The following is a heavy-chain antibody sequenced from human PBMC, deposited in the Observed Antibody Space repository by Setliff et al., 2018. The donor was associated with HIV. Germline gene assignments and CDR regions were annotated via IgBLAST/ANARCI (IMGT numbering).Heavy chain of an antibody. CDR1: GYKFTSYW. CDR2: INPSTSEV. D-gene: IGHD5-12*01. CDR3: ARHGGYNPLDY. V-gene: IGHV5-51*01. J-gene: IGHJ4*02. Sequence: GESLKISCKDSGYKFTSYWVGWVRQMPGRGLEWMGCINPSTSEVRYRPSLQGQVTMSVDKSISTAYLQWSSLKASDTAMYYCARHGGYNPLDYWGQGTLVTVSS.